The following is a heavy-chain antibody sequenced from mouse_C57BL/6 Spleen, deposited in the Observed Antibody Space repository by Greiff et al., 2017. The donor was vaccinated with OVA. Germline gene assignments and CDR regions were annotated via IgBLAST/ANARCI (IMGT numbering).Heavy chain of an antibody. CDR3: TRLDWDSGAMDY. J-gene: IGHJ4*01. Sequence: VQLQQSGAELVRPGASVTLSCKASGYTFTDYEMHWVKQTPVHGLEWIGAFDPETGGTAYNQKFKGKAILTADKSSSTAYMELRSLTSEDSAVYYCTRLDWDSGAMDYWGQGTSVTVSS. CDR1: GYTFTDYE. CDR2: FDPETGGT. D-gene: IGHD4-1*01. V-gene: IGHV1-15*01.